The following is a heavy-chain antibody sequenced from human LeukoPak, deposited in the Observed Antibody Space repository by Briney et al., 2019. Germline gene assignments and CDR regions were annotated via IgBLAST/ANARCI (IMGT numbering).Heavy chain of an antibody. CDR3: AREEDDLRYPFDY. Sequence: GSLRPSCAASGFTFSSYAMHWVRQAPGKGLEWVAVISYDGSNKYYADSVKGRFTISRDNSKNTLYLQMNSLRAEDTAVYYCAREEDDLRYPFDYWGQGTLVTVSS. J-gene: IGHJ4*02. V-gene: IGHV3-30-3*01. D-gene: IGHD3-9*01. CDR1: GFTFSSYA. CDR2: ISYDGSNK.